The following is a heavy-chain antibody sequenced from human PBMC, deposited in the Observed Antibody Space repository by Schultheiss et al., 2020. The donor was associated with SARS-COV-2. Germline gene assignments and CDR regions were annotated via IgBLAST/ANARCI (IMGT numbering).Heavy chain of an antibody. Sequence: SQTLSLTCAVSGYSISSNYYWGWIRQPPGKGLEWIGEVNHGGSTNYNPSLKSRVTMSVDTSKSQFSLKLSSVTAADTAVYFCARGVGVCSGGSCSVNWFDPWGQGTLVTVSS. D-gene: IGHD2-15*01. J-gene: IGHJ5*02. CDR2: VNHGGST. CDR1: GYSISSNYY. V-gene: IGHV4-38-2*01. CDR3: ARGVGVCSGGSCSVNWFDP.